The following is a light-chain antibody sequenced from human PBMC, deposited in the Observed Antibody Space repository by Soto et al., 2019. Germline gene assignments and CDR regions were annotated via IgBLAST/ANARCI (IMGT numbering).Light chain of an antibody. Sequence: DIQMTQSPSSLSASVGDRVTIACRASQSISNYLNWYQRRPGKAPKLLIYAASSLQSGVPSRFSGSGSGTDFTLTISSLQPEDFVTYYCQQTYSTPITFGQRTRLEI. CDR3: QQTYSTPIT. J-gene: IGKJ5*01. V-gene: IGKV1-39*01. CDR1: QSISNY. CDR2: AAS.